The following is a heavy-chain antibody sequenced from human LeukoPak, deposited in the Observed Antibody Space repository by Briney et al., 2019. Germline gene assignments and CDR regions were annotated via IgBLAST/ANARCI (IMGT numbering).Heavy chain of an antibody. CDR1: GFTFSSYS. CDR2: ISSSSSYI. Sequence: PGGSLRLSCAASGFTFSSYSMNWVRQAPGKGLEWVSSISSSSSYIYYADSVKGRFTISRYNAKNSLYLQMNSLRAEDTAVYYCARQGSYYPADFDYWGQGTLVTVSS. V-gene: IGHV3-21*01. CDR3: ARQGSYYPADFDY. J-gene: IGHJ4*02. D-gene: IGHD3-22*01.